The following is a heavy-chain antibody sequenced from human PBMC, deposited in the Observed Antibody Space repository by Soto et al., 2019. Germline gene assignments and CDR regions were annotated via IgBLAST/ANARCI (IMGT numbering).Heavy chain of an antibody. CDR2: ISSSSYI. Sequence: PGGSLRLSCAASGFTFSSYSMNWVRQAPGKGLEWVSSISSSSYIYYADSVKGRFTISRDNAMNSLYLQMNSLRAEDTAVYYCARGFSFVAFDIWAKGQWSP. CDR3: ARGFSFVAFDI. D-gene: IGHD3-16*01. CDR1: GFTFSSYS. J-gene: IGHJ3*02. V-gene: IGHV3-21*01.